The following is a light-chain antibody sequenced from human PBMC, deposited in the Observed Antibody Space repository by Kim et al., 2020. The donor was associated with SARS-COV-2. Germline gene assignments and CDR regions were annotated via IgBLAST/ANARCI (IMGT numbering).Light chain of an antibody. CDR3: QAWDSSTAGVV. J-gene: IGLJ2*01. V-gene: IGLV3-1*01. CDR1: KLGDKY. CDR2: EDT. Sequence: SYELTQPPSVSVSPGQTASITCSGDKLGDKYDSWYQQKPGQSPVLVIYEDTKRPSGIPERFSGSNSGNTATLTISGTQAMDEADYYCQAWDSSTAGVVFG.